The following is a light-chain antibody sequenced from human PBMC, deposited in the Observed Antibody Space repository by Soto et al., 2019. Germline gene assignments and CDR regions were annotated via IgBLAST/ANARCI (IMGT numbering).Light chain of an antibody. CDR3: QQYNGYRWT. J-gene: IGKJ1*01. V-gene: IGKV1-5*03. CDR1: QSISNW. CDR2: KAS. Sequence: DIQMTQSPSILSASVGDRVTITCRASQSISNWLAWYQQKPGKAPKILIYKASRLESGVPSRFSGSGSETDFTLTITSLQPDDFATYYCQQYNGYRWTFGQGTKVELK.